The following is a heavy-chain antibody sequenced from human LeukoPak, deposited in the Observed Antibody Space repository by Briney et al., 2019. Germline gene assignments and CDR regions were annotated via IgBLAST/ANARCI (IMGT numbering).Heavy chain of an antibody. J-gene: IGHJ4*02. CDR3: ARRASSYPFDY. D-gene: IGHD6-6*01. CDR2: IYYSGST. Sequence: SETLSLTCTVSGGSISSSSYYWGWIRQPPGKGLEWIGSIYYSGSTYYNPSLKSRVTISVDTSKNQFSLKLTSVTAADTAVYYCARRASSYPFDYWGQGTLVTVSS. CDR1: GGSISSSSYY. V-gene: IGHV4-39*01.